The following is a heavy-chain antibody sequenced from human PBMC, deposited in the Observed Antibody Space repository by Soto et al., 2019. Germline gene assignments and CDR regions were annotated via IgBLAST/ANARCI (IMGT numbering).Heavy chain of an antibody. V-gene: IGHV4-4*07. CDR3: ARDMSGIRSLEWLYPDDYGMDV. Sequence: SATLSLTCTVSGGSISGYHCRWIRQPAGKGLECIGRTHTSGSTHYNPSLKSRVTMSVDTSKNQFSLKLSSVTAADTAVYYCARDMSGIRSLEWLYPDDYGMDVWGQGTTVT. D-gene: IGHD3-3*01. J-gene: IGHJ6*02. CDR1: GGSISGYH. CDR2: THTSGST.